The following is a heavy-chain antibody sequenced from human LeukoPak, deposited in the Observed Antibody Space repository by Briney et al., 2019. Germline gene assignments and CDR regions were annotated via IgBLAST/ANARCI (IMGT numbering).Heavy chain of an antibody. CDR3: ARQHVDIVATDSGGSQYYYYYGMDV. CDR2: ISWNSGSI. J-gene: IGHJ6*02. V-gene: IGHV3-9*01. D-gene: IGHD5-12*01. CDR1: GFTFDDYA. Sequence: GRSLRLSCAASGFTFDDYAMHWVRQAHGKGLEWVSGISWNSGSIGYADSVKGRVTSSRDNAKNALYQQMNSLRAEDTALYYCARQHVDIVATDSGGSQYYYYYGMDVWGQGTTVTVSS.